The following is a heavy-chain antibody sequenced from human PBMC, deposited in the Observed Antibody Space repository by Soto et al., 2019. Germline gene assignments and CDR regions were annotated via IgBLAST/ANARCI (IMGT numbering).Heavy chain of an antibody. V-gene: IGHV1-18*01. D-gene: IGHD2-2*01. CDR1: GYTFTSYG. Sequence: ASVKVSCKASGYTFTSYGISWVRQAPGQGLEWMGWISAYNGNTNYAQKLQGRVTMTTDTSTSTAYMELRSLRSDDTAVYYCARESEPVVVPAAMRQNYYYYYMDVWGKGTTVTVSS. J-gene: IGHJ6*03. CDR3: ARESEPVVVPAAMRQNYYYYYMDV. CDR2: ISAYNGNT.